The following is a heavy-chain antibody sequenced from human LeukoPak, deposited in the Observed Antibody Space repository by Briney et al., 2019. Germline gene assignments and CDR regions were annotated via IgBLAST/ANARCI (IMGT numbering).Heavy chain of an antibody. J-gene: IGHJ4*02. Sequence: PGGSLRLSCAASGFTFSSYAMHWVRQAPGKGLEWVAVISYDGSNKYYADSVKGRFTISRDNSKNTLYLQMNSLGAEDTAVYYCAKSIAAAGIGDYFDYWGQGTLVTVSP. CDR2: ISYDGSNK. CDR3: AKSIAAAGIGDYFDY. D-gene: IGHD6-13*01. V-gene: IGHV3-30-3*02. CDR1: GFTFSSYA.